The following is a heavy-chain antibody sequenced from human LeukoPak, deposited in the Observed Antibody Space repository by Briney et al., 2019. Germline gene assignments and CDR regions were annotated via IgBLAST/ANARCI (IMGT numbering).Heavy chain of an antibody. CDR3: ARGDSDFDWLYY. J-gene: IGHJ4*02. CDR2: MNPNSGNT. CDR1: GYTFPSYD. D-gene: IGHD3-9*01. V-gene: IGHV1-8*01. Sequence: ASVKVSCKASGYTFPSYDINWVRQATGQGLEWMGWMNPNSGNTGYAQKFQGRVTMTRNTSISTAYMELSSLRSEDTAVYYCARGDSDFDWLYYWGQGTLVTVSS.